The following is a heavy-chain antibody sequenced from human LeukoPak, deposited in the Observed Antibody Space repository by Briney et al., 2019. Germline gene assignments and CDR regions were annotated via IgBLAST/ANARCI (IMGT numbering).Heavy chain of an antibody. V-gene: IGHV3-53*01. D-gene: IGHD5-24*01. CDR3: ARDRLGDGYNPSY. J-gene: IGHJ4*02. CDR2: IYSGGST. CDR1: GFTVSSNY. Sequence: GGSLRLSCAASGFTVSSNYMSWVRQAPGKGLEWVSVIYSGGSTYYADSVKGRFTISRDNSKNTLYLQMNSLRAEDTAVYYCARDRLGDGYNPSYWGQGTLVTVSS.